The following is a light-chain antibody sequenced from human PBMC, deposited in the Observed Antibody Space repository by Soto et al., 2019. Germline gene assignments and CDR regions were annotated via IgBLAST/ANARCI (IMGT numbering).Light chain of an antibody. CDR2: GVS. V-gene: IGKV3-20*01. CDR3: QQYGSSRFT. CDR1: QSISSSY. Sequence: EIVLTQSPGTLSLSPGERATLSCRASQSISSSYLAWYQQKPGQAPRLLVYGVSSRATGIPDRFSGSGSGKYVTLTISRLEPEDVAVYYCQQYGSSRFTFGPGTKVDIK. J-gene: IGKJ3*01.